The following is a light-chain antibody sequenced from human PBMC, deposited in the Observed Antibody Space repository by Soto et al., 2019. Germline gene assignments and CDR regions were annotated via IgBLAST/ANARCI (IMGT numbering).Light chain of an antibody. CDR1: QRVSSTY. CDR3: QQYETSLGLT. CDR2: GTS. J-gene: IGKJ1*01. V-gene: IGKV3-20*01. Sequence: EIFLTQSPGTLSLSPGERSTLSCRASQRVSSTYLAWYHQKPGQAPRLLIYGTSSRATGIPTRFTGSGSGTDFTLSITRLEHEDFAVYYCQQYETSLGLTFGQGTKVDIK.